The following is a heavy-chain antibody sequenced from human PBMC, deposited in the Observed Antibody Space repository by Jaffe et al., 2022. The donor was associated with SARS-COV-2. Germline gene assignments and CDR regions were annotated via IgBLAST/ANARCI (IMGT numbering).Heavy chain of an antibody. CDR3: ARDPGSPGVGAASYYYGMDV. D-gene: IGHD1-26*01. CDR2: ISSSSSTI. J-gene: IGHJ6*02. CDR1: GFTFSSYS. Sequence: EVQLVESGGGLVQPGGSLRLSCAASGFTFSSYSMNWVRQAPGKGLEWVSYISSSSSTIYYADSVKGRFTISRDNAKNSLYLQMNSLRDEDTAVYYCARDPGSPGVGAASYYYGMDVWGQGTTVTVSS. V-gene: IGHV3-48*02.